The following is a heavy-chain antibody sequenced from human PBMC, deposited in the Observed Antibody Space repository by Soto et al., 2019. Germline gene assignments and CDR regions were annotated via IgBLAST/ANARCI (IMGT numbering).Heavy chain of an antibody. D-gene: IGHD1-1*01. Sequence: QVQLQESGPGLVKPSETLSLTCTVSGDSISSYYWSWIRQPPGKGLEWIGSIYYSGSTNYNPSLKSRLTISVDTSKNQFSLKLSSVTAADTAVYYCVRAKVNRYNWNDGLWAFDIWGQGTMVTVSS. V-gene: IGHV4-59*01. CDR1: GDSISSYY. CDR2: IYYSGST. J-gene: IGHJ3*02. CDR3: VRAKVNRYNWNDGLWAFDI.